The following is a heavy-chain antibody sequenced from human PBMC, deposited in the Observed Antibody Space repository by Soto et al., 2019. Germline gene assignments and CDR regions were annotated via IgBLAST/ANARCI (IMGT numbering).Heavy chain of an antibody. CDR1: GYTFTSYD. CDR3: ARAFRDGDVGEFDP. Sequence: ASVKVSCKASGYTFTSYDINWVRQATGQGLEWMGWMNPNSGNTGYAQKFQGRVTMTRNTSISTAYMELSSLRSEDTAVYYCARAFRDGDVGEFDPWGQRTLVTVSS. J-gene: IGHJ5*02. CDR2: MNPNSGNT. V-gene: IGHV1-8*01. D-gene: IGHD4-17*01.